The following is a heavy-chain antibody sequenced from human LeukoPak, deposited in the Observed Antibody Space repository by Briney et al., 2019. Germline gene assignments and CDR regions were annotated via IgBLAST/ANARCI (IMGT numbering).Heavy chain of an antibody. CDR1: GFTFSNAC. D-gene: IGHD3-10*01. V-gene: IGHV3-15*01. CDR2: INSKTDGGTT. CDR3: TTDTPMYYYGSGSSTRFDP. Sequence: GGSLRLSCAASGFTFSNACMSWVRQAPGKGLEWVGRINSKTDGGTTDYAAPVKGRFTISRDDSKNTLYLQMNSLKTEDTAVYYCTTDTPMYYYGSGSSTRFDPWGQGTLVTVSS. J-gene: IGHJ5*02.